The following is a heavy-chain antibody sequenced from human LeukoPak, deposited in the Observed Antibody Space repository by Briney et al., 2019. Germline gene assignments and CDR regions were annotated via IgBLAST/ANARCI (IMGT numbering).Heavy chain of an antibody. D-gene: IGHD6-13*01. CDR1: GGTFSSYA. CDR2: IIPIFGTA. Sequence: SVKVSRKASGGTFSSYAISWVRQAPGQGLEWMGGIIPIFGTANYAQKFQGRVTITTDESTSTAYMELSSLRSEDTAVYYCARGVYSIAAAGRAFDIWGQGTMVTVSS. V-gene: IGHV1-69*05. CDR3: ARGVYSIAAAGRAFDI. J-gene: IGHJ3*02.